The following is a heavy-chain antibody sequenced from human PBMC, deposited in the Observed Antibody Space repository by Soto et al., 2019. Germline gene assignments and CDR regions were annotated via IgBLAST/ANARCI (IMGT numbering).Heavy chain of an antibody. V-gene: IGHV3-30*03. D-gene: IGHD3-3*01. CDR3: ARDPYDFWSGYPQYYYYGMDV. CDR1: GFTFSSYG. Sequence: QVQLVESGGGVVQPGRSLRLSCAASGFTFSSYGMHWVRQAPGKGLEWVAVISYDGSNKYYADSVKGRFTISRDNSKNTLYLQMNSLRAEDTAVYYCARDPYDFWSGYPQYYYYGMDVWGQGTTVTVSS. CDR2: ISYDGSNK. J-gene: IGHJ6*02.